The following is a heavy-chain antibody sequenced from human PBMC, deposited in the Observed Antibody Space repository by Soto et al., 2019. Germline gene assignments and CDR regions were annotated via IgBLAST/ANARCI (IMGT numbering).Heavy chain of an antibody. J-gene: IGHJ4*02. CDR2: IYYNGNT. V-gene: IGHV4-39*01. CDR1: GGSISSSSYY. CDR3: ARQTGVFGHYFDY. Sequence: QLRLQEAGPGLVKPSETLSLTCTVSGGSISSSSYYWGWIRQPPGKGPEWIGAIYYNGNTYYNPSLESRVTVSVDTSKNQFSLKLSSGTAADTAMYSCARQTGVFGHYFDYWGQGTLVTVSS. D-gene: IGHD3-16*01.